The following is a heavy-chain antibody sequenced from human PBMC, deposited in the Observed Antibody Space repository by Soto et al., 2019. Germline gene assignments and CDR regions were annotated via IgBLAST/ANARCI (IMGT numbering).Heavy chain of an antibody. CDR2: ISGSNSYT. CDR1: GFTFSDYY. Sequence: QVQLVESGGGLVKPGGSLRLSCAASGFTFSDYYMSWIRQAPGKGLEWISYISGSNSYTNYAASVKGRFTITRDNAKNSRYLQMNSLRAEDTAVYYCARSRYSYGLPDYWGQGTLVTVSS. J-gene: IGHJ4*02. V-gene: IGHV3-11*05. D-gene: IGHD5-18*01. CDR3: ARSRYSYGLPDY.